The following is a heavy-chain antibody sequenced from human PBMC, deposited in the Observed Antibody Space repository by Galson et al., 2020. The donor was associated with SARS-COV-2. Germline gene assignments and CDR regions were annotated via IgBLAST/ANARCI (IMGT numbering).Heavy chain of an antibody. V-gene: IGHV2-70*17. CDR3: ARVHAVGPGSYSTFDH. Sequence: SGPTLVKPTQTLTLTCTFSGFSLSSRGVCVSWIRQPPGKALEWLARIDWDDEKFYTTSLKSRLAVSKDTSKNQVVLTMTDMDPEDTATYYCARVHAVGPGSYSTFDHWGQGTLVTVSS. D-gene: IGHD3-10*01. J-gene: IGHJ4*02. CDR1: GFSLSSRGVC. CDR2: IDWDDEK.